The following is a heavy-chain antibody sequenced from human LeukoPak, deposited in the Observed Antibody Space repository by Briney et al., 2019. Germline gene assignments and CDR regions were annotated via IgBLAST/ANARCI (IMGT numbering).Heavy chain of an antibody. CDR1: GFTFSSYG. V-gene: IGHV3-48*04. J-gene: IGHJ5*02. CDR2: ISSSGSTI. Sequence: PGGSLRLSCAASGFTFSSYGMSWVRQAPGKGLEWVSYISSSGSTIYYADSVKGRFTISRDNAKNSLYLQMNSLRAEDTAVYYCARSAGYSSGWHDHWGQGTLVTVSS. D-gene: IGHD6-19*01. CDR3: ARSAGYSSGWHDH.